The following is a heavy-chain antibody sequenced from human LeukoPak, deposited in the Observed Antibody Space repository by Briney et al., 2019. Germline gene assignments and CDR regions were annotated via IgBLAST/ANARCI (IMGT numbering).Heavy chain of an antibody. CDR2: IIPILGIA. D-gene: IGHD3-22*01. CDR3: ARAAAGVVITSWFDY. V-gene: IGHV1-69*04. Sequence: EASVKVSCKASGYTFTAYYLHWVRQAPGQGLEWMGRIIPILGIANYAQKFQGRVTITADKSTSTAHMELSSLRSEDTAVYYCARAAAGVVITSWFDYWGQGTLVTVSS. CDR1: GYTFTAYY. J-gene: IGHJ4*02.